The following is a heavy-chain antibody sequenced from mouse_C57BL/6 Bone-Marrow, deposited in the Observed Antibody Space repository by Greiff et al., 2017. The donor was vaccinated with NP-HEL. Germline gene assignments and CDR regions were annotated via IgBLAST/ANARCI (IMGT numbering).Heavy chain of an antibody. CDR3: TSQPYGNYFDY. CDR1: GYTFTDYE. CDR2: IDPETGGT. V-gene: IGHV1-15*01. Sequence: QVQLKESGAELVRPGASVTLSCKASGYTFTDYEMHWVKQTPVHGLEWIGAIDPETGGTAYNQKFKGQAILTADKSSSTAYMELRSLTSEDSAVYYCTSQPYGNYFDYWGQGTTLTVSS. J-gene: IGHJ2*01. D-gene: IGHD2-1*01.